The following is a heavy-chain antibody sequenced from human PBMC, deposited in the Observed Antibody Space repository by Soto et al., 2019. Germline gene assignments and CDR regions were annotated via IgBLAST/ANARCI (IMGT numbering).Heavy chain of an antibody. J-gene: IGHJ4*02. CDR3: AIVPLGYCTNGVCYTTPFDY. Sequence: ASVKVSCKASGYTFTSYDINWVRQATGQGLEWMGWMNPNSGNTGYAQKFQGRVTMTRNTSISTAYMELSSLRSEDTAVYYCAIVPLGYCTNGVCYTTPFDYWGQGTLVTVSS. CDR2: MNPNSGNT. CDR1: GYTFTSYD. D-gene: IGHD2-8*01. V-gene: IGHV1-8*01.